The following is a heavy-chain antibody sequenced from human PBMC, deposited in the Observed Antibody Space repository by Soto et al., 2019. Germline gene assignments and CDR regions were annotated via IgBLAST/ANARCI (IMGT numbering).Heavy chain of an antibody. J-gene: IGHJ6*02. Sequence: ASVKVSCKASGYTFTSYYMHWVRQAPGQGLEWMGIINPSGGSTSYAQKFQGRVTMTRDTSTSTVYMELSSLRSEDTAVYYCARTFVRTQYYYYYGMDVWGQRTTVTVSS. CDR3: ARTFVRTQYYYYYGMDV. CDR1: GYTFTSYY. CDR2: INPSGGST. V-gene: IGHV1-46*01. D-gene: IGHD6-6*01.